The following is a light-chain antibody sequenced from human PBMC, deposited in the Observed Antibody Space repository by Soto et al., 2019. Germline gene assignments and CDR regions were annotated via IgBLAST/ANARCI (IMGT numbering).Light chain of an antibody. CDR1: QSISSW. J-gene: IGKJ1*01. CDR3: QQYSYFAT. CDR2: KAS. Sequence: DIPMTQSPSTLSASVGDRVTITCRASQSISSWLTWYQQKAGQAPKLLIYKASIVESGVPSRFSGSRSGTEFTLTISSLQPDDSATYYYQQYSYFATFGQGTRVEVK. V-gene: IGKV1-5*03.